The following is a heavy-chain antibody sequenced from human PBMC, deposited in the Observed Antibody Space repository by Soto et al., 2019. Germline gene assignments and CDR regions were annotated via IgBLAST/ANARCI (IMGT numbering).Heavy chain of an antibody. CDR1: GGSFSGYY. D-gene: IGHD3-3*01. CDR3: ARSRRFLEWLQTTNYYYGMDV. CDR2: INHSGST. V-gene: IGHV4-34*01. J-gene: IGHJ6*02. Sequence: KTSETLSLTCAVYGGSFSGYYWSWIRQPPGKGLEWIGEINHSGSTNYNPSLKSRVTISVDTSKNQFSLKLSSVTAADTAVYYCARSRRFLEWLQTTNYYYGMDVWGQGTTVTVSS.